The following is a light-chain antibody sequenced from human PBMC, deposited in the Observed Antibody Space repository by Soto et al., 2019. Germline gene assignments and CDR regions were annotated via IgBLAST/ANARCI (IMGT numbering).Light chain of an antibody. J-gene: IGKJ2*01. CDR3: QQYYSTPPT. CDR2: WAS. Sequence: DNVMTQSPDSLALSLGERATINCKSSQTVLLSSNNKNYLAWYQQKPGQPPKLLIYWASTRESGVPDRFSGSGSGTDFTLTISSLQAEDVAVYYCQQYYSTPPTFGQGTTLEIK. CDR1: QTVLLSSNNKNY. V-gene: IGKV4-1*01.